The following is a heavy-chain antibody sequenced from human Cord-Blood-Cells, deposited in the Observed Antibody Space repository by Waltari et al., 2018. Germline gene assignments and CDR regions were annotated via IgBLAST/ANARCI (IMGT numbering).Heavy chain of an antibody. V-gene: IGHV1-8*01. CDR1: GYTFTSYD. D-gene: IGHD1-26*01. Sequence: QVQLVQSGAEVKKPGASVKVSCKASGYTFTSYDINWVRQATGQGLAWMGWMNPNRGNTGYAQQFQGRVTMTRNTSISTAYMELSSLRSEDTAVYYCAIDGSYYDAFDIWGQGTMVTVSS. CDR3: AIDGSYYDAFDI. J-gene: IGHJ3*02. CDR2: MNPNRGNT.